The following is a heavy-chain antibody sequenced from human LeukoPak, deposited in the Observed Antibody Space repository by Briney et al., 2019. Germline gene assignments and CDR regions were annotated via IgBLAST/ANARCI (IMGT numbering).Heavy chain of an antibody. CDR1: GYTFNNHY. CDR3: ARQGTYSSAIGMGY. V-gene: IGHV1-46*02. CDR2: INPSGGST. J-gene: IGHJ4*02. D-gene: IGHD6-19*01. Sequence: ASVKVSCRASGYTFNNHYMYWVRQAPGQGLEWMGVINPSGGSTSYAQKFQGRVTMTRDTSTRTVYMEVNSLRSEDTAVYYCARQGTYSSAIGMGYWGQGTLVTVSS.